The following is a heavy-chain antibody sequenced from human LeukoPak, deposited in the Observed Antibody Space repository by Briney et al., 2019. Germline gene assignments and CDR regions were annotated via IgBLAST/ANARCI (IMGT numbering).Heavy chain of an antibody. CDR3: ARDRFTNYFDY. D-gene: IGHD3-3*01. V-gene: IGHV4-59*01. J-gene: IGHJ4*02. CDR2: IYYSGST. CDR1: GGSISSYY. Sequence: SETLSLTCTVSGGSISSYYWSWIRQPPGKGLEWIGYIYYSGSTNYNPSLKSRVTISVDTSKNQFSLKLSSVTAADTAVYCCARDRFTNYFDYWGQGTLVTVSS.